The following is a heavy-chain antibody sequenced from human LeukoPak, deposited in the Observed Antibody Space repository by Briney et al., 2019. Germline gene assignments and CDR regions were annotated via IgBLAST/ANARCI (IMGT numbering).Heavy chain of an antibody. V-gene: IGHV3-11*01. CDR3: ARALYGSSGYYDY. CDR1: GFNFSDHY. Sequence: GGSLRLSCAASGFNFSDHYMSWVRQTPGRPLEWVSYISGSGATLPHADSVKGRFTISRDNAKNSLSLQMNSLRAEDTALYYCARALYGSSGYYDYWGQGILVTVSS. CDR2: ISGSGATL. J-gene: IGHJ4*02. D-gene: IGHD3-22*01.